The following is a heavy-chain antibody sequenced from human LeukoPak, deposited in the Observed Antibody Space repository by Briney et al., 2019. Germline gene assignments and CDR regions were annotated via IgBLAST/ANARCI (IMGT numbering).Heavy chain of an antibody. D-gene: IGHD2-15*01. CDR1: GYTFIAYY. CDR3: ARVTLSEIVVFDI. Sequence: ASVKVSCKASGYTFIAYYMHWVRLAPGQGLEWMGWISSYNGNTNYAQKLQGRVTMTTETSTSTAYMELRSLRSDDTAVYYCARVTLSEIVVFDIWGQGTMVTVSS. J-gene: IGHJ3*02. V-gene: IGHV1-18*01. CDR2: ISSYNGNT.